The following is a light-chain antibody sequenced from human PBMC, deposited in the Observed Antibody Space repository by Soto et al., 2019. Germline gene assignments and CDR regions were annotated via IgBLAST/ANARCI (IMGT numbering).Light chain of an antibody. CDR1: QSVSSSY. Sequence: EMVLTRSPGTRSWSPMEVATLSFMASQSVSSSYLAWYQQEPGQAPRLLIYGASSRATGIPDRFSGSGSGTDFTLTISRLETEDFAVYYCQQYDSSRTFGQGTKVDIK. J-gene: IGKJ1*01. V-gene: IGKV3-20*01. CDR3: QQYDSSRT. CDR2: GAS.